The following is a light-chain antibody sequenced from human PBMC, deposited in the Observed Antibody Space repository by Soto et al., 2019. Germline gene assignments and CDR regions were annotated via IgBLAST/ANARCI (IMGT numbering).Light chain of an antibody. J-gene: IGKJ1*01. CDR3: QQYGSSPLT. CDR1: QSVPSDY. Sequence: IVLTQSPGTLSLSPGERATLSCRASQSVPSDYLAWYHQRPGQAPRLLIYGASNRATGTPDRFSGSGSGTDFTLTISRLDPEDFALFFCQQYGSSPLTFGQGTKVDNK. V-gene: IGKV3-20*01. CDR2: GAS.